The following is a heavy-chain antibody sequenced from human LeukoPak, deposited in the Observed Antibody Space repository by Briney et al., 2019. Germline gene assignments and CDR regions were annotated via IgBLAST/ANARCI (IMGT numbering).Heavy chain of an antibody. CDR2: IIPIFGTA. Sequence: SVKVSCKASGGTFSSYAISWVRQAPGQGLEWMGGIIPIFGTANYAQKLQGRVTMTTDTSTSTAYMELRSLRSDDTAVYYCARDRLYYDILTGHRRDAFDIWGQGTMVTVSS. V-gene: IGHV1-69*05. CDR3: ARDRLYYDILTGHRRDAFDI. D-gene: IGHD3-9*01. CDR1: GGTFSSYA. J-gene: IGHJ3*02.